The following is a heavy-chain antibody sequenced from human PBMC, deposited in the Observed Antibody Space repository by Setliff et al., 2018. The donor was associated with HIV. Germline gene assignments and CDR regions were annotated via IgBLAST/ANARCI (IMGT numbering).Heavy chain of an antibody. CDR3: ARSLVPSGYYYGRHAFDI. J-gene: IGHJ3*02. V-gene: IGHV4-4*08. CDR1: GGSINSYY. CDR2: VSTSGST. D-gene: IGHD3-22*01. Sequence: SETLSLTCTVSGGSINSYYWSWIRLPPGRGLEWIGYVSTSGSTKYNPSLKSRLTIFMDTSKSQLSLWLSSVTAADTATYYCARSLVPSGYYYGRHAFDIWGQGTKVTVSS.